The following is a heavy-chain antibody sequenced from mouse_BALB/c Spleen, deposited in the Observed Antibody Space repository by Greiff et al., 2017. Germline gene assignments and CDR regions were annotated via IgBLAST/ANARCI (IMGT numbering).Heavy chain of an antibody. J-gene: IGHJ4*01. CDR1: GYSITSGYY. CDR3: ARYGNYFAMDY. D-gene: IGHD2-10*02. Sequence: EVHLVESGPGLVKPSQSLSLTCSVTGYSITSGYYWNWIRQFPGNKLEWMGYISYDGSNNYNPSLKNRISITRDTSKNQFFLKLNSVTTEDTATYYCARYGNYFAMDYWGQGTSGTVSS. CDR2: ISYDGSN. V-gene: IGHV3-6*02.